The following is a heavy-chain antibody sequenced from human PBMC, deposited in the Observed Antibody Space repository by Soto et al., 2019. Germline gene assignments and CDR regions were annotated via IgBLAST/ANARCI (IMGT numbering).Heavy chain of an antibody. Sequence: QVQLVQSGAEVKKPGASVKASCKASGYSFTSYAMHWGRKAPGQRLEWMGWINAGNGNTKYSQKFQGRVTITRDTSASTAYMELSSLRSEDTAVYYCARDVGATGDWGQGTLVTVSS. V-gene: IGHV1-3*01. J-gene: IGHJ4*02. CDR1: GYSFTSYA. CDR2: INAGNGNT. D-gene: IGHD1-26*01. CDR3: ARDVGATGD.